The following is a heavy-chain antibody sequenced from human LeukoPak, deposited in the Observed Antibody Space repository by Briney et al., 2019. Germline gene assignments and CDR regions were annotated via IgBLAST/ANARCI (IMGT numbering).Heavy chain of an antibody. D-gene: IGHD3-22*01. CDR1: GGSISSHY. J-gene: IGHJ2*01. V-gene: IGHV4-59*11. CDR2: INYRGST. CDR3: ARGSYPITMIVVGCGWYFDL. Sequence: PSETLSLTCTVSGGSISSHYWTWIRQPPGKGLEWIGYINYRGSTNYNPSLNSRVTISVDTSKNQFSLKLSSVTAADTAVYYCARGSYPITMIVVGCGWYFDLWGRGTLVTVSS.